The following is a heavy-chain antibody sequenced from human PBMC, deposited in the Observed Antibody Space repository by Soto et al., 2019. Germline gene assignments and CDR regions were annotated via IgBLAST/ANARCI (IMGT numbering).Heavy chain of an antibody. V-gene: IGHV1-3*01. CDR1: GYTFTSYA. CDR3: ARDLHYDSSGYYPQMVFDY. J-gene: IGHJ4*02. CDR2: INAGNGNT. Sequence: ASVKVSCKASGYTFTSYAMHWVRQAPGQRLEWMGWINAGNGNTKYSQKFQGRVTITRDTSASTAYMELSSLRSEDTAVYYCARDLHYDSSGYYPQMVFDYWGQGTLVTVSS. D-gene: IGHD3-22*01.